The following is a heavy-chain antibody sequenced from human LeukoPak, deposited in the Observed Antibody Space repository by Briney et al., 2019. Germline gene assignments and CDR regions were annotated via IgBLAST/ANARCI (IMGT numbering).Heavy chain of an antibody. CDR2: IYHSGST. V-gene: IGHV4-38-2*02. D-gene: IGHD3-9*01. CDR3: AREYYDILTGYSARWEC. J-gene: IGHJ4*02. Sequence: PSETLSLTCTVSGYSISSGYYWGWIRQPPGKGLEWIGSIYHSGSTYYNPSLKSRVTISVDTSKNQFSLKLSSVTAADTAVYYCAREYYDILTGYSARWECWGQGTLVTVSS. CDR1: GYSISSGYY.